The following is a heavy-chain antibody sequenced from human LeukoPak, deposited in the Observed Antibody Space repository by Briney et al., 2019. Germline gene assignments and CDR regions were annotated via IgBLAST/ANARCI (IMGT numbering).Heavy chain of an antibody. J-gene: IGHJ6*02. Sequence: PGGSLRLSCAASGFTFSSYWMSWVRQAPGKGLEWVSAISGSGGSTYYADSVKGRFTISRDNSKNTLYLQMNSLRAEDTAVYYCAKQGSSTSYGMDVWGQGTTVTVSS. V-gene: IGHV3-23*01. D-gene: IGHD2-2*01. CDR2: ISGSGGST. CDR1: GFTFSSYW. CDR3: AKQGSSTSYGMDV.